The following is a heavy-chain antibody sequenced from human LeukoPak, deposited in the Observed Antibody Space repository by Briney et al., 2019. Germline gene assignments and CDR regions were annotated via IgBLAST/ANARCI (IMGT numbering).Heavy chain of an antibody. CDR1: GYTFTSYY. D-gene: IGHD3-10*01. CDR2: INPSSGGT. Sequence: ASVKVSCKASGYTFTSYYMRWVRQAPGQGLEWMGIINPSSGGTSYAQKFQGRVTMTKNTSTSTVYMELSSMRSEDTAVYYCARAWVPAPNSGYYGSGVYNWFDPWGQGTLVTVSS. V-gene: IGHV1-46*01. J-gene: IGHJ5*02. CDR3: ARAWVPAPNSGYYGSGVYNWFDP.